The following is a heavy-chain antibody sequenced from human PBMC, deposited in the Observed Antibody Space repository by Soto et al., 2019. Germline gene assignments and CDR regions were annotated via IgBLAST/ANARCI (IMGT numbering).Heavy chain of an antibody. Sequence: GGSLRLSCAASGFTFSTYAMNWVRRAPGKGLEWVSAISGTGGSTYYADSVKGRFTISRDNSKNTLYLQMNSLRAEDTAVYYCAKGDYYYDNSAYYGWGQGTLVTVSS. D-gene: IGHD3-22*01. CDR3: AKGDYYYDNSAYYG. CDR1: GFTFSTYA. V-gene: IGHV3-23*01. CDR2: ISGTGGST. J-gene: IGHJ4*02.